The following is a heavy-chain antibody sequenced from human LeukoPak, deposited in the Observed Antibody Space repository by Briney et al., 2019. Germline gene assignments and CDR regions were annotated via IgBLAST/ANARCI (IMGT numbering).Heavy chain of an antibody. V-gene: IGHV4-61*02. CDR2: IYTSGST. D-gene: IGHD5-18*01. CDR3: GSGYSYGYSYYYYGMDV. J-gene: IGHJ6*02. CDR1: GGSISSGSYY. Sequence: SQTLSLTCPVSGGSISSGSYYWSWIRQPAGKGLAWIWRIYTSGSTNYNPSLKSRATISVDTSKNQFSLKLSSVTAADTAVYYCGSGYSYGYSYYYYGMDVWGQGTTVTVSS.